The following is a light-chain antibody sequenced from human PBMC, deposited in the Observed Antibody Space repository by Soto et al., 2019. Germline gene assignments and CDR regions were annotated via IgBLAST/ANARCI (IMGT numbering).Light chain of an antibody. Sequence: QSALTQPASVSGSPGQSITISCTGTSSDVGGSNYVSWYQQHPGKAPKLIISDVSYRPSGVSNRFSGSKSGNTASLTISGLQVEDEADYYCSSYTSSSTYVFGTGTKLPS. CDR1: SSDVGGSNY. V-gene: IGLV2-14*01. J-gene: IGLJ1*01. CDR3: SSYTSSSTYV. CDR2: DVS.